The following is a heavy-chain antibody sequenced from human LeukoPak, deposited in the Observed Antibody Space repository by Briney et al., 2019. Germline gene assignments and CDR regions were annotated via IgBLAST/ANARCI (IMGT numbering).Heavy chain of an antibody. CDR3: AKPIDYSSGWPSLKYYYYYYGMDV. Sequence: GRSLRLSCAASGFTFSSYGMHWVRQAPGKGLEWVAVISYDGSNKYYADSVKGRFTISRGNSKNTLYLQMNSLRAEDTAVYYCAKPIDYSSGWPSLKYYYYYYGMDVWGQGTTVTVSS. J-gene: IGHJ6*02. D-gene: IGHD6-19*01. CDR2: ISYDGSNK. CDR1: GFTFSSYG. V-gene: IGHV3-30*18.